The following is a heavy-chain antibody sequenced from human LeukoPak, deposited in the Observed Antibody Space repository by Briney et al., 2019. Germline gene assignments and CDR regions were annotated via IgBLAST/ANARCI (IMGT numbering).Heavy chain of an antibody. CDR2: ISGSGGST. CDR3: ARGRYYDNSVYYYFDY. Sequence: GGSLRLSCAASGFTFSSYAMSWVRQAPGMGLAWVSAISGSGGSTYYADSVKGRFTTSRDTSKNTLYQQMNSLRAEDTAVYYCARGRYYDNSVYYYFDYWGQGTLVTVSS. V-gene: IGHV3-23*01. CDR1: GFTFSSYA. J-gene: IGHJ4*02. D-gene: IGHD3-22*01.